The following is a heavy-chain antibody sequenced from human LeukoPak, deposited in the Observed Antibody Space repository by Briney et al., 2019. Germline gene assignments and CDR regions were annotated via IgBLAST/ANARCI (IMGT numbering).Heavy chain of an antibody. CDR1: GYTFTAYY. CDR2: INPNSGGT. D-gene: IGHD3-10*01. J-gene: IGHJ4*02. V-gene: IGHV1-2*04. CDR3: ARSNSGSYNLFDY. Sequence: ASVKVSSKASGYTFTAYYMHWVRQAPGQGLEWMGWINPNSGGTNYAQKFQGWVTMTRDTSISTAYMELSRLRSDDTAVYYCARSNSGSYNLFDYWGQGTLVTVSS.